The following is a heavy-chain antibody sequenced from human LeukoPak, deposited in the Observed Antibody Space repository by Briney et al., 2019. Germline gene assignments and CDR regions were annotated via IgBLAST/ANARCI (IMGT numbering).Heavy chain of an antibody. V-gene: IGHV3-21*01. CDR1: GFTFSSYS. CDR2: ISSSSSYI. CDR3: ARDLYGDRDYGMDV. J-gene: IGHJ6*02. Sequence: GGSLRLSCAASGFTFSSYSMNWVRQAPGKGLEWVSSISSSSSYIYYADSVKGRFTISRDNAKNSLYLQMNSLRAEDTAVYYRARDLYGDRDYGMDVWGQGTTVTVSS. D-gene: IGHD4-17*01.